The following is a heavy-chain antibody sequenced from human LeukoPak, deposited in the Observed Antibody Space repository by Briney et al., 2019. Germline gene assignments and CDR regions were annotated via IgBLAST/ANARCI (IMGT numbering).Heavy chain of an antibody. CDR1: GFTFSDNA. CDR2: RSGSGGQT. J-gene: IGHJ4*02. Sequence: GGSLRLPCAASGFTFSDNAMTWVGQGPGKGLEWVSARSGSGGQTYYSDSVKGRFTLSRDNSKNTLYLQLNSLRAEDTAFYYCAKDPYWGQGTLVTVSS. V-gene: IGHV3-23*01. CDR3: AKDPY.